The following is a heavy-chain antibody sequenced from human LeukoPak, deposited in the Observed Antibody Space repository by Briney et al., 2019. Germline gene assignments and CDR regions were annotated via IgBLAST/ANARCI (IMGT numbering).Heavy chain of an antibody. CDR2: IYYTGSA. Sequence: PSETLSLTCTVSGASITDYYWSWIRQPPAKGLEWIGYIYYTGSANYNPSLKSRVTPSLDRSQNQFSLKLTSVTAADTAVYYCAYGGDAYKTGYWGQGTPVTVSS. V-gene: IGHV4-59*01. J-gene: IGHJ4*02. CDR3: AYGGDAYKTGY. D-gene: IGHD5-24*01. CDR1: GASITDYY.